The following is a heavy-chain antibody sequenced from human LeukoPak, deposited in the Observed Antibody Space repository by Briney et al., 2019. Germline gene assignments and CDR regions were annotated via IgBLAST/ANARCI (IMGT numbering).Heavy chain of an antibody. V-gene: IGHV1-69*04. J-gene: IGHJ6*02. D-gene: IGHD3-10*01. CDR3: ARDLRGYGMDV. CDR1: GGTFSSYA. Sequence: SVKVSCKASGGTFSSYAISWVRQAPGQGLEWMGRIIPILGIANYAQKFQGRVTITADKSTSTAYMELSSLRSEDTAVYYCARDLRGYGMDVWGQGTTVSVSS. CDR2: IIPILGIA.